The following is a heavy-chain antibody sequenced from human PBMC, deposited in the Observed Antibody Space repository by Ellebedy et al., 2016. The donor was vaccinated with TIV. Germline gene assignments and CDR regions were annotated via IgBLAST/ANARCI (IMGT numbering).Heavy chain of an antibody. D-gene: IGHD3-10*01. CDR1: GFTFSSYS. Sequence: GGSLRLXCAASGFTFSSYSMNWVRQAPGKGLEWVSSISSSSSYIYYADSVKGRFTISRDNAKNSLYLQMNSLRAEDTAVYYCARTTMLRGVIISPIILFDYWGQGTLVTVSS. J-gene: IGHJ4*02. CDR3: ARTTMLRGVIISPIILFDY. V-gene: IGHV3-21*01. CDR2: ISSSSSYI.